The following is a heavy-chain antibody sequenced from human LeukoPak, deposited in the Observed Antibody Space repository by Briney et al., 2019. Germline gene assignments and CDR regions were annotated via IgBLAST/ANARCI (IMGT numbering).Heavy chain of an antibody. CDR3: AKDAEQWLVYDAFDI. J-gene: IGHJ3*02. CDR2: ISGSGGST. V-gene: IGHV3-23*01. Sequence: AGGSLRLSCAASGFTFSSYAMSWVRQAPGKGLEWVSAISGSGGSTYYADSVKGRFTISRDNSKNTLYLRMNSLRAEGTALYYCAKDAEQWLVYDAFDIWGQGTMVTVSS. D-gene: IGHD6-19*01. CDR1: GFTFSSYA.